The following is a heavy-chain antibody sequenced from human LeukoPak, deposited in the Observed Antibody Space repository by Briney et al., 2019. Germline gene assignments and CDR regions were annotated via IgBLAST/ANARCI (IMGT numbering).Heavy chain of an antibody. CDR1: GFTFSSYS. CDR2: ISSSSSYI. Sequence: GGSLRLSCAASGFTFSSYSMNWVRQAPGKGLEWVSSISSSSSYIYYADSVKGRFTISRDNAKNSLYLQMNSLRAEDTAVYYCAKDVRDYYYYYGMDVWGQGTTVTVSS. V-gene: IGHV3-21*01. D-gene: IGHD2/OR15-2a*01. J-gene: IGHJ6*02. CDR3: AKDVRDYYYYYGMDV.